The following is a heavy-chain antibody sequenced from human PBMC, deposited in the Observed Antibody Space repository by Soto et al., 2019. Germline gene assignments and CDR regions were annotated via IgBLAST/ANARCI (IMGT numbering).Heavy chain of an antibody. CDR3: ARLKQDYAVA. CDR2: MNPNSGNT. Sequence: GASVKVSCKASGYTFTSYDINSLRLATGQGLEWMGWMNPNSGNTAYAQKFQGRVTMTRNTSISTAYMELSSLRSEDTAVYYCARLKQDYAVAWGQGTLVTVSS. V-gene: IGHV1-8*01. J-gene: IGHJ5*02. CDR1: GYTFTSYD. D-gene: IGHD3-16*01.